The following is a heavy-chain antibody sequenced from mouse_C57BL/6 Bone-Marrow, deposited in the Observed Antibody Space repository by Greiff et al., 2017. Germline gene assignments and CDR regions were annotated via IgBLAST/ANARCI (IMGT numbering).Heavy chain of an antibody. D-gene: IGHD2-3*01. Sequence: QVQLQQPGAELVKPGASVKLSCKASGYTFTSYWMQWVKQRPGQGLEWIGEIDPSDSYTNYNQKFKGKATLTVDTSSSTAYMQLSSLTSEDSAGYYCARDGYYYFDYGGQGTTLTVSS. CDR3: ARDGYYYFDY. J-gene: IGHJ2*01. CDR2: IDPSDSYT. V-gene: IGHV1-50*01. CDR1: GYTFTSYW.